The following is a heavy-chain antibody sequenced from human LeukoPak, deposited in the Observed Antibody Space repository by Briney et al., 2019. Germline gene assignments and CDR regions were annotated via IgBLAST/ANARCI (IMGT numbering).Heavy chain of an antibody. D-gene: IGHD1-1*01. CDR3: ARWYNWNDVDYYGMDV. CDR2: ISSSRSYI. V-gene: IGHV3-21*01. Sequence: PGGSLRLSCAASGFTFSSYSMDWVRQAPGKGLEWVSSISSSRSYIYYADSVKGRFTISRDNAKNSLYLQMNSLRAEDTAVYYCARWYNWNDVDYYGMDVWGQGTTVTVSS. CDR1: GFTFSSYS. J-gene: IGHJ6*02.